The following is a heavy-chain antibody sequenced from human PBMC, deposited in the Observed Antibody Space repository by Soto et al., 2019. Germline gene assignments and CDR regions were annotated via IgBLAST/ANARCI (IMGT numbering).Heavy chain of an antibody. Sequence: VESLKISCKGSGYSFTTYWISWVRQMPGKGLEWMGRIDPSDSYTNYSPSFQGHVTISADKSISTAYLQWSSLKASDTAMYYWARHLRYCSGGSCYLGDAFDIWGQGTMVTVSS. CDR1: GYSFTTYW. CDR2: IDPSDSYT. V-gene: IGHV5-10-1*01. D-gene: IGHD2-15*01. CDR3: ARHLRYCSGGSCYLGDAFDI. J-gene: IGHJ3*02.